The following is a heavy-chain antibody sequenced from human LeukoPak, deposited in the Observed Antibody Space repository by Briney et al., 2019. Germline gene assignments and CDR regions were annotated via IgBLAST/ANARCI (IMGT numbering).Heavy chain of an antibody. Sequence: GESLKISCEASGYTFTKYWIGWVRLVPGKGLEWMGIIWPGDSDARYTPSFQGQVTISADNSISTAYLQWCSLKASDTAMYYCARPTVKSPYDAFDIWGQGTMVTVSS. CDR2: IWPGDSDA. CDR3: ARPTVKSPYDAFDI. J-gene: IGHJ3*02. D-gene: IGHD4-11*01. CDR1: GYTFTKYW. V-gene: IGHV5-51*01.